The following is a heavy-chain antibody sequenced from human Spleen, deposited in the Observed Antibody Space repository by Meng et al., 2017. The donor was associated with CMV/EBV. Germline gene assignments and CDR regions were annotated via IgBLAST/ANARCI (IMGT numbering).Heavy chain of an antibody. J-gene: IGHJ6*02. D-gene: IGHD3-22*01. Sequence: GESLKISCAASGFPFRTYAMHRVRQAPGKGWDWVAVISSDGNFQHYADSLKGRFTISRDNSKNTLYLQMNSLRAEDTAVYYCARDFYYDPYYYGMDVWGQGTTVTVSS. CDR3: ARDFYYDPYYYGMDV. CDR2: ISSDGNFQ. V-gene: IGHV3-30*12. CDR1: GFPFRTYA.